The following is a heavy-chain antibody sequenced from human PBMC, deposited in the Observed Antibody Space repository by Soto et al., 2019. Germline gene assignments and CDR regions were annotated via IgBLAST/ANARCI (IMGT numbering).Heavy chain of an antibody. D-gene: IGHD3-10*01. J-gene: IGHJ3*01. CDR3: ARRVGVAPVYDAYDF. Sequence: QVQLVQSGTEVKQPGASVKVSCKTSGYTFTLYGVSWVRQAPGQRLEWMGWISGVNGNTNYAQKFQGRVTMTADTSTSTGYMELRGLRSDDTAVYYCARRVGVAPVYDAYDFWGQGTLVTVSS. V-gene: IGHV1-18*01. CDR1: GYTFTLYG. CDR2: ISGVNGNT.